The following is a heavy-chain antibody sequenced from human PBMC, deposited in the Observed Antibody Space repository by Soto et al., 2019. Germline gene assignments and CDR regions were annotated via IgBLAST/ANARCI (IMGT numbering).Heavy chain of an antibody. V-gene: IGHV4-4*02. CDR2: IYRTGST. Sequence: SETLSLTCAVSGGSFTSNNWWTWVRQPPGQGLEWIGEIYRTGSTNYNPSLRSRVTISLDKSENQFSLKVTSLTAADTAVYYCASRDPGTSVDYWGQGTLVTVSS. CDR1: GGSFTSNNW. D-gene: IGHD1-7*01. J-gene: IGHJ4*02. CDR3: ASRDPGTSVDY.